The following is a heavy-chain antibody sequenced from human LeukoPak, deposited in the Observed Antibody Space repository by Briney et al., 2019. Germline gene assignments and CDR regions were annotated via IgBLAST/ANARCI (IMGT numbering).Heavy chain of an antibody. CDR2: ISGYNGNT. CDR3: ARDFHSSGYYHYFHY. J-gene: IGHJ4*02. CDR1: GYTFTSYG. D-gene: IGHD3-22*01. Sequence: GASVKVSCKASGYTFTSYGISWVRQAPGQALEWMGWISGYNGNTNYAQKLQGRVTMTTDTSTSTAYMELRRLICDDTAVYYCARDFHSSGYYHYFHYWGQGTLVTVSS. V-gene: IGHV1-18*01.